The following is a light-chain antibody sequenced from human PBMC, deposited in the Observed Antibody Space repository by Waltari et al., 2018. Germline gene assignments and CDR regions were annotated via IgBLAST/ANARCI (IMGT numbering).Light chain of an antibody. J-gene: IGKJ5*01. Sequence: EIVLTQSPGTLSLSPGERATLSCRASQSVLIYYLAWYQQKPGQAPRLLIYGASSRTTDIPDRFSGSGSETDFTLTISRLEPEDFAVYYCQQYGASAITFGQGTRLEIK. CDR1: QSVLIYY. CDR3: QQYGASAIT. V-gene: IGKV3-20*01. CDR2: GAS.